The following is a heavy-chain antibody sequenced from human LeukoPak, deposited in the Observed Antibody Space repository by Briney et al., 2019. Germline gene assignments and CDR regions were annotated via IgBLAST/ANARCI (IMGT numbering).Heavy chain of an antibody. D-gene: IGHD5-18*01. Sequence: PGRSLRLSCAASGFTFDDYAMHWVRQAPGKGLEWVSGISWNSGSIGYADSVKGRFTISRDNAKNSLYLQMNSLRAEDTALYYCAKDRRGCSYGAAEFSYWGQGTLVTVSS. CDR2: ISWNSGSI. V-gene: IGHV3-9*01. CDR1: GFTFDDYA. CDR3: AKDRRGCSYGAAEFSY. J-gene: IGHJ4*02.